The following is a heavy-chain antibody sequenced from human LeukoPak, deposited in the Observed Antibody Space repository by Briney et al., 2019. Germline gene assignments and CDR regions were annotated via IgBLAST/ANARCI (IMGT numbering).Heavy chain of an antibody. V-gene: IGHV1-18*04. J-gene: IGHJ3*02. CDR1: GYTFTGYY. CDR3: ARDPGAGIAVPRRKPGAFDI. CDR2: ISAYNGNT. D-gene: IGHD6-19*01. Sequence: ASVKVSCKASGYTFTGYYMHWVRQAPGQGLEWMGWISAYNGNTNYAQKLQGRVTMTTDTSTSTAYMELSSLRPEDTAVYYCARDPGAGIAVPRRKPGAFDIWGQGTMVTVSS.